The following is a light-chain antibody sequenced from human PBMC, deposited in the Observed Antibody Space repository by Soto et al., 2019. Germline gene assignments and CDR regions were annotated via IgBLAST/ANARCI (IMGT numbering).Light chain of an antibody. CDR3: SSYSDSDTKV. CDR2: EVN. J-gene: IGLJ1*01. CDR1: SSDVGAYIY. V-gene: IGLV2-14*03. Sequence: QSVLTQPASVSGSPGQSITISCGGTSSDVGAYIYVSWYLQYPGKAPKLIIYEVNNRPSGVSGRFSGSKSDTTAYLTISGLQAEDEADYYCSSYSDSDTKVFGTGTKLTVL.